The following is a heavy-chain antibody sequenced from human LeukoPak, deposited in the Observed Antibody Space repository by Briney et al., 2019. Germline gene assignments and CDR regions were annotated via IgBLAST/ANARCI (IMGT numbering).Heavy chain of an antibody. J-gene: IGHJ4*02. V-gene: IGHV3-30*02. D-gene: IGHD3-22*01. CDR2: IRNDGSNK. Sequence: GGSLRLSCAASGFTFSDYYMNWIRQAPGKGLEWVAFIRNDGSNKYYADSVRGRFTISRDNSKNTVSLQMSSLGPEDTAVFYCAKDRSYYDSGGYRNFDCWGQGTLVTVSS. CDR3: AKDRSYYDSGGYRNFDC. CDR1: GFTFSDYY.